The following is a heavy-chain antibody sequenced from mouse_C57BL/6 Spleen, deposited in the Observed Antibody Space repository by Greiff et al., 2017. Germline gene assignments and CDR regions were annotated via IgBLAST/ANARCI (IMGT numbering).Heavy chain of an antibody. J-gene: IGHJ4*01. CDR3: ASALRHYYAMDY. D-gene: IGHD1-1*01. Sequence: VKLQQPGTELVKPGASVKLSCKASGYTFTSYWMHWVKQRPGQGLEWIGNINPSNGGTNYNEKFKSKATLTVDKSSSTAYMQLSSLTSEDSAVYYYASALRHYYAMDYWGQGTSVTVSS. CDR1: GYTFTSYW. V-gene: IGHV1-53*01. CDR2: INPSNGGT.